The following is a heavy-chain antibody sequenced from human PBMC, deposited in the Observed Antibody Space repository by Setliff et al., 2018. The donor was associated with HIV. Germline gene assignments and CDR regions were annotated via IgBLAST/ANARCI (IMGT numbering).Heavy chain of an antibody. CDR1: GYTLTELS. J-gene: IGHJ3*02. V-gene: IGHV1-24*01. D-gene: IGHD1-26*01. CDR3: ARDEERRGPPGI. Sequence: ASVKVSCKVSGYTLTELSVYWVRQAPGKGLECMGSFDPEDGETIYSQKFQGRVTMTEDTSTDTAYMELRTLRSEDTAVYYCARDEERRGPPGIWGQGTMVTVSS. CDR2: FDPEDGET.